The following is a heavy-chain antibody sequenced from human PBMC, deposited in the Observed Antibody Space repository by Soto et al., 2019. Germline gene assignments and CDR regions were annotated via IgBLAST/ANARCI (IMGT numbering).Heavy chain of an antibody. CDR3: AQQSYGGGTYPLLFDY. D-gene: IGHD2-2*01. Sequence: EVQLLESGGGLVQPGGSLRLSCVASGFTFGTYAMSWVRQAPGKGLEWVSAISHTGITTYYADSVKGRFTISRDNSKNTLYLQMNILRAEDTAVYFCAQQSYGGGTYPLLFDYWCQGTLVTVSS. CDR1: GFTFGTYA. CDR2: ISHTGITT. V-gene: IGHV3-23*01. J-gene: IGHJ4*02.